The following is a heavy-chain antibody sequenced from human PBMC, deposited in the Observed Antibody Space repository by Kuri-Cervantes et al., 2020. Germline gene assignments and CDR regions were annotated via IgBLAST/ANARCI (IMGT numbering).Heavy chain of an antibody. CDR2: INHSGST. CDR3: ARGRSRSRTQLWNEYFQH. CDR1: GGSFRGYY. J-gene: IGHJ1*01. Sequence: SETLSLTCAVYGGSFRGYYWSWIRQPPGKGLEWIGEINHSGSTNYNPSLKSRVTISVDTSKNQFSLKLSSVTAADTAVYYCARGRSRSRTQLWNEYFQHWGQGTLVTVSS. D-gene: IGHD5-18*01. V-gene: IGHV4-34*01.